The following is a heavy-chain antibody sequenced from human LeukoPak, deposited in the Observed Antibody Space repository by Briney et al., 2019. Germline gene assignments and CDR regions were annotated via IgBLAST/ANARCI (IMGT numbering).Heavy chain of an antibody. Sequence: ASVKVSCKXSGYTFTSYGISWVRQAPGQGLERMGWISAYNGNTNYAQKLQGRVTMTTDTSTSTAYMELRSLRSDDTAVYYCARDRGKYYYDSSGSLTADYWGQGTLVTVSS. V-gene: IGHV1-18*01. CDR3: ARDRGKYYYDSSGSLTADY. D-gene: IGHD3-22*01. CDR1: GYTFTSYG. J-gene: IGHJ4*02. CDR2: ISAYNGNT.